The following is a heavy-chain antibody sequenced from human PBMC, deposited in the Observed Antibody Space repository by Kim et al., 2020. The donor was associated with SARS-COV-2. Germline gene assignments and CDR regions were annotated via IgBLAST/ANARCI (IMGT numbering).Heavy chain of an antibody. CDR3: ARDPGLAAAPTYYYYYV. D-gene: IGHD6-13*01. CDR2: IKQDGSEK. V-gene: IGHV3-7*01. Sequence: GGSLRLSCAASGFTFSIYWMSWVRQAPGKGLEWVANIKQDGSEKYYVDSVKGRFTISRDNAKNSLYLQMNSLRAEDTAVYYCARDPGLAAAPTYYYYYV. J-gene: IGHJ6*01. CDR1: GFTFSIYW.